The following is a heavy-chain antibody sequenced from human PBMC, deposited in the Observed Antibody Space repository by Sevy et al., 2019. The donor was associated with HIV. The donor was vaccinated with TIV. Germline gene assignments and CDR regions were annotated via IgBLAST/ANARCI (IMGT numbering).Heavy chain of an antibody. CDR1: GYTFTGYY. V-gene: IGHV1-2*04. J-gene: IGHJ4*02. CDR3: ARGDCSGGSCYGATDYFDY. D-gene: IGHD2-15*01. CDR2: LNPNSGGT. Sequence: ASVKVSCKASGYTFTGYYMHWVRQAPGQGLEWMGWLNPNSGGTNYAQKFQGWVTMTRDTSISTAYMELSRLRSDDTAVYYCARGDCSGGSCYGATDYFDYWGQGTLVTVSS.